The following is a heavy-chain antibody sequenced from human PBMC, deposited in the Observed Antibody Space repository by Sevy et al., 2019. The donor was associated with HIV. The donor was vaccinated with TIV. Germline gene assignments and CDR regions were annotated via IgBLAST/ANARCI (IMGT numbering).Heavy chain of an antibody. J-gene: IGHJ4*02. V-gene: IGHV4-4*02. Sequence: SETLSLTCTVYGGSINSSSWWSWVRQPPGKGLEWVGEIYRSGSTNYKPSLKSRVTISVDKSKNNFSLRLTSVTAADTAVYYCARRGYSGSLGDFDYWGQGTLVTVSS. D-gene: IGHD1-26*01. CDR3: ARRGYSGSLGDFDY. CDR2: IYRSGST. CDR1: GGSINSSSW.